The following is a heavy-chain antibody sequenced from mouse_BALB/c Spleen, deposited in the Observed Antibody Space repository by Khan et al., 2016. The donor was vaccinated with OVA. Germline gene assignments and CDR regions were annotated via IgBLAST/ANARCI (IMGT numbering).Heavy chain of an antibody. D-gene: IGHD2-1*01. CDR3: ARGFYGNPFAY. J-gene: IGHJ3*01. Sequence: EVKLEESGGDLVKPGGSLKLSCAASGFTFSDYYMYWVRQTPETRLEWVATISDGGTYTYYPDSVKGRFTISRDDAMNDLYLQMTSLKSEDTAMYYCARGFYGNPFAYWGQGTLVTGSA. CDR1: GFTFSDYY. V-gene: IGHV5-4*02. CDR2: ISDGGTYT.